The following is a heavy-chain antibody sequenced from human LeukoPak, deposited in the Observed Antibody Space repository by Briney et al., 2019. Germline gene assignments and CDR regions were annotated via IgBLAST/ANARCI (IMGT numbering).Heavy chain of an antibody. CDR1: RFTFTDYG. Sequence: GGSLRLSCAASRFTFTDYGMHWVRQPPSKGLEWVALIWYDGSGKYYADSVKGRFTISRDNSKNTLYLQMNSLRAEDTAVYYCARDWCGGGSCYYFDHWGQGTLVTVSS. D-gene: IGHD2-15*01. J-gene: IGHJ4*02. CDR2: IWYDGSGK. CDR3: ARDWCGGGSCYYFDH. V-gene: IGHV3-33*01.